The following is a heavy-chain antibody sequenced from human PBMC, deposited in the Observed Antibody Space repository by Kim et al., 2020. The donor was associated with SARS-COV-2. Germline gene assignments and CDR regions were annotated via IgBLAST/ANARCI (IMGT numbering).Heavy chain of an antibody. CDR1: GFTFSNAW. Sequence: GGSLRLSCAASGFTFSNAWMSWVRQAPGKGLEWVGRIKSKTDGGTTDYAAPVKGRFTISRDDSKNTLYLQMNSLKTEDTAVYYCTTDAPLGYCSGGSCYLFVGYWGQGTLVTVSS. CDR2: IKSKTDGGTT. V-gene: IGHV3-15*01. CDR3: TTDAPLGYCSGGSCYLFVGY. J-gene: IGHJ4*02. D-gene: IGHD2-15*01.